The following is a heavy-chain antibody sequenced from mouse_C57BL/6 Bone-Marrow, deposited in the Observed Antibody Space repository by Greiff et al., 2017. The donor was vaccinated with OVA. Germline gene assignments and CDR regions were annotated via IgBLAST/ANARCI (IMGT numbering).Heavy chain of an antibody. CDR2: TFYSGIT. D-gene: IGHD1-1*02. CDR1: GFSITSDCY. CDR3: ARGLWEWYFDV. J-gene: IGHJ1*03. V-gene: IGHV3-3*01. Sequence: EVQLQESGPSLVRPSPTLSLTCTVTGFSITSDCYWIWIRQLPGNQLEYIGYTFYSGITYYNPSLESRTYITRDTSKNQCSLKLSSVTTEDTATDYCARGLWEWYFDVWGTGTTVTVSS.